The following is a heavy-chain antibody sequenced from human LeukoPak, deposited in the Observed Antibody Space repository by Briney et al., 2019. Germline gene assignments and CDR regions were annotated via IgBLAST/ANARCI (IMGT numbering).Heavy chain of an antibody. V-gene: IGHV4-34*01. J-gene: IGHJ4*02. CDR2: INHSGST. D-gene: IGHD6-6*01. CDR1: GGSFSGYY. Sequence: SETLSLTCAVYGGSFSGYYWSWIRQPPGKGLEWIGEINHSGSTNYNPSLKSRVTISVDTSKNQFSLKLSSVTAADTAVYYCARVAITGYSSSSDYFDNWGQGTLVTVSS. CDR3: ARVAITGYSSSSDYFDN.